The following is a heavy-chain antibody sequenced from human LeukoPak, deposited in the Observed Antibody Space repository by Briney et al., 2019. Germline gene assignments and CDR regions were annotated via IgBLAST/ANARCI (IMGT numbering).Heavy chain of an antibody. J-gene: IGHJ4*02. V-gene: IGHV3-30*09. CDR1: GFTFSSYA. CDR3: ARDLTHYDFWSGYYSGGEIDY. D-gene: IGHD3-3*01. Sequence: GGSLRLSCAASGFTFSSYAMHWVRQAPGKGLEWEAVISYDGSNKYYADSVKGRFAISRDNSKNTLYLQMNSLRAEDTAVYYCARDLTHYDFWSGYYSGGEIDYWGQGTLVTVSS. CDR2: ISYDGSNK.